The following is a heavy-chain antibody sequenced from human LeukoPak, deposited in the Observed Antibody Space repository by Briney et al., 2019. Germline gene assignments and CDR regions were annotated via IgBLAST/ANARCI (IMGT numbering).Heavy chain of an antibody. CDR1: GYSISSGYY. Sequence: SETLSLTCTVSGYSISSGYYWGWIRQPPGKGLEWIGSIYHSGSTYYNPSLKSRVTISVDTSKNQFSLNLSSVTAADTAMYYCARAKFIAARPDVGFYYWGQGTLVTVSS. J-gene: IGHJ4*02. V-gene: IGHV4-38-2*02. CDR3: ARAKFIAARPDVGFYY. CDR2: IYHSGST. D-gene: IGHD6-6*01.